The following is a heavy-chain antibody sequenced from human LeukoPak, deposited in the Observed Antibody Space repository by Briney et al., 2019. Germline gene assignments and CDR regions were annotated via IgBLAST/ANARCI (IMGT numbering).Heavy chain of an antibody. V-gene: IGHV1-2*04. CDR3: ARGKQQLQAGTSFDP. CDR1: GYTFTGYY. D-gene: IGHD6-13*01. CDR2: INPNSGGT. Sequence: ASVKVSCKASGYTFTGYYMHWVRQAPGQGLEWMGWINPNSGGTNYAQKFQGWVTMTRDTSISIAYMELSGLRSDDTAVYYCARGKQQLQAGTSFDPWGQGTLVTVSS. J-gene: IGHJ5*02.